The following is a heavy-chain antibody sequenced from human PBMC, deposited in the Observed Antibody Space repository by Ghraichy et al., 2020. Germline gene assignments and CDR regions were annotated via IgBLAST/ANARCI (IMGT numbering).Heavy chain of an antibody. CDR2: ISWNSGSI. V-gene: IGHV3-9*01. CDR1: GFTFDDYA. CDR3: AKVHSYGSTGAFDY. D-gene: IGHD5-18*01. Sequence: GGSLRLSCAASGFTFDDYAMHWVRQAPGKGLEWVSGISWNSGSIGYADSVKGRFTISRDNAKNSLYLQMNSLRAEDTALYYCAKVHSYGSTGAFDYWGQGTLVTVSS. J-gene: IGHJ4*02.